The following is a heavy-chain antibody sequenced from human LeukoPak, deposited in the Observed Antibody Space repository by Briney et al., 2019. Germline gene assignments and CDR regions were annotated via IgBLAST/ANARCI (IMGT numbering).Heavy chain of an antibody. CDR1: EYTLTELS. J-gene: IGHJ4*02. Sequence: ASVKVSCKVSEYTLTELSMHRVRQAPGKGLEWMGGFDPEDDETIYAQNFQGRVSMTEDTSTDTAYMELSSLRSEDTAVYYCATIRYSGNYALFDSWGQGTLVTVSS. CDR2: FDPEDDET. CDR3: ATIRYSGNYALFDS. V-gene: IGHV1-24*01. D-gene: IGHD1-26*01.